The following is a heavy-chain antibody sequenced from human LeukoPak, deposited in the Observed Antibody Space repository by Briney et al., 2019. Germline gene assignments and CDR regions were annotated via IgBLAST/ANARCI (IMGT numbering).Heavy chain of an antibody. D-gene: IGHD5-18*01. J-gene: IGHJ3*02. Sequence: GGSLRLSCAASGFTVSSNYMSWVRQAPGKGLEWVSVIYSGGSTYYADSVKGRFTISRDNSKNTLYLQMNSLRAEDTAVYYCAKVRKIQLWLPRDAFDIWGQGTMVTVSS. CDR2: IYSGGST. CDR1: GFTVSSNY. CDR3: AKVRKIQLWLPRDAFDI. V-gene: IGHV3-53*01.